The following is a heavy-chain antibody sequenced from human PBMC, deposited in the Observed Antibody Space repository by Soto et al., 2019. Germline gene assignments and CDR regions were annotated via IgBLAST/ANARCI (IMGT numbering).Heavy chain of an antibody. J-gene: IGHJ4*02. CDR3: AWTVSTPDSFDY. Sequence: QVQLVQSGAEVKRPGSSVKVSCTASGRTFTNHAIRWVRQAPGQGLEWMGGITPMFGSAKYAQHFQGRVTITADESTSTTYMELSNLRSEDTAVYFCAWTVSTPDSFDYWGPGTLVTVSS. V-gene: IGHV1-69*12. D-gene: IGHD4-17*01. CDR1: GRTFTNHA. CDR2: ITPMFGSA.